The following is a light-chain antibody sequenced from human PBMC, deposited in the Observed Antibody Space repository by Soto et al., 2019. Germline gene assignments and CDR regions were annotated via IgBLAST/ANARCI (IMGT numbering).Light chain of an antibody. CDR2: DAS. V-gene: IGKV3-11*01. CDR1: QTVGVR. Sequence: EILVRRSRDTLSLSTGERATLSCRASQTVGVRLAWYQHKPGQAPRLIIYDASNRAPGIPARFSGSGSGTDFTLTISSLEPEDFAVYYCHPRQSCPPISSGQGARLEIK. CDR3: HPRQSCPPIS. J-gene: IGKJ5*01.